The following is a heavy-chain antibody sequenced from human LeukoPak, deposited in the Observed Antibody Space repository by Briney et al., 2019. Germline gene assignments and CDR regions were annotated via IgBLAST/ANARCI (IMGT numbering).Heavy chain of an antibody. Sequence: SQTLSLTCAISGDSVSSNSAAWNWIRQSPSRGLEWLGRTYYRSKWYNDYAVSVKSRITINPDTSKNQFSLQLNSVTPEDTAVYYCAREPLCDSSGYYYFDYWGQGTLVTVSS. CDR1: GDSVSSNSAA. V-gene: IGHV6-1*01. CDR3: AREPLCDSSGYYYFDY. J-gene: IGHJ4*02. CDR2: TYYRSKWYN. D-gene: IGHD3-22*01.